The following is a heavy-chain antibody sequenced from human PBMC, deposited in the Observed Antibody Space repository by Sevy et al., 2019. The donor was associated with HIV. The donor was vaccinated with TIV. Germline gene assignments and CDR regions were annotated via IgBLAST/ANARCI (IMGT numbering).Heavy chain of an antibody. Sequence: ASAKVSCKASGYTFTSYGISWVRQAPGQGLEWMGWISAYNGNTNYAQKLQGRVTMTTDTSTSTAYMELRSLRSDDTAVYYCARSRDSRYYYYYGMDVWGQGTTVTVSS. J-gene: IGHJ6*02. D-gene: IGHD3-22*01. CDR1: GYTFTSYG. CDR3: ARSRDSRYYYYYGMDV. V-gene: IGHV1-18*01. CDR2: ISAYNGNT.